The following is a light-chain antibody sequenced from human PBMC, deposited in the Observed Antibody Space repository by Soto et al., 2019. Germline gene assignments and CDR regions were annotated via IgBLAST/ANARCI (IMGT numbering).Light chain of an antibody. V-gene: IGLV2-14*01. CDR3: SSYTSSSTLV. CDR2: EVS. J-gene: IGLJ1*01. CDR1: SSDVGGYNF. Sequence: QSALTQPASVSGAPGQSITISCTGTSSDVGGYNFVCWYQHHPGKAPKLMIYEVSNRPSGVSNRFSGSKSGNTASLTISGLQAEDEADYYCSSYTSSSTLVFGTGTKLTVL.